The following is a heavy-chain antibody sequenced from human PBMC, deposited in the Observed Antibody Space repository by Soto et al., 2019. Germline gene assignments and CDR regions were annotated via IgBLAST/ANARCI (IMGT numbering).Heavy chain of an antibody. J-gene: IGHJ6*02. CDR3: AKDLYDILTGYTKFYYYYGMDV. V-gene: IGHV3-30*18. D-gene: IGHD3-9*01. CDR2: ISYDGSNK. CDR1: GFTFSSYG. Sequence: GGSLRLSCAASGFTFSSYGMHWVRQAPGKGLEWVAVISYDGSNKYYADSVKGRFTISRDNSKNTLYRQMNSLRAEDTAVYYCAKDLYDILTGYTKFYYYYGMDVWGQGTTVTVSS.